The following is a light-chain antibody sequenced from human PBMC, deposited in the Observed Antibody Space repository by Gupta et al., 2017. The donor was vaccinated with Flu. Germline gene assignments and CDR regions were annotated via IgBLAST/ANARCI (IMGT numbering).Light chain of an antibody. J-gene: IGLJ2*01. CDR2: NIT. CDR3: YSFRAGAF. CDR1: SSGVGDDNY. Sequence: GSSSGVGDDNYVSWYLQRPGKAPILIIYNITKRASGVPDRVTDSKSGDTASLTISGLEAEDEAYCQCYSFRAGAFFGGGTKLTVL. V-gene: IGLV2-11*03.